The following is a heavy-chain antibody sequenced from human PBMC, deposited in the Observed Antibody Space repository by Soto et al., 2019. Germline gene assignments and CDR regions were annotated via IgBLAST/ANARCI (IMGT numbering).Heavy chain of an antibody. V-gene: IGHV4-59*01. CDR1: GGSISSYY. D-gene: IGHD3-10*01. J-gene: IGHJ4*02. CDR3: ARTYYYGSGSLYYFDY. Sequence: SVTLSLTCTVSGGSISSYYWSWIRQPPGKGLEWIGYIYYSGSTNYNPSLKSRVTISVDTSKNQFSLKLSPVTAADTAVYYCARTYYYGSGSLYYFDYWGQGTLVTVSS. CDR2: IYYSGST.